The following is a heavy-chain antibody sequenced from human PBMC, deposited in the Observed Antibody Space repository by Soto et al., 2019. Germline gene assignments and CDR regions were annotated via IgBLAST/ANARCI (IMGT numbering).Heavy chain of an antibody. CDR3: AKGRYSYDSSGHDY. V-gene: IGHV3-23*01. J-gene: IGHJ4*02. CDR1: GFAFSSHA. D-gene: IGHD3-22*01. CDR2: ISGSGGRT. Sequence: EVQLLESGGGLVQPGGSLRLSCAASGFAFSSHAMNWVRQAPGKGLEWVSGISGSGGRTYYADSVKGRFTISRDNSKNTLDLQMNSLGAEDTAVYYCAKGRYSYDSSGHDYWGLGTLVTVSS.